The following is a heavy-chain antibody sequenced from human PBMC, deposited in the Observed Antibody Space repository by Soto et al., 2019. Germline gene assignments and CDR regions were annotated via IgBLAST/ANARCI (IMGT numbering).Heavy chain of an antibody. CDR2: IYSADSDT. V-gene: IGHV5-51*01. CDR1: GYSFTDYS. D-gene: IGHD2-2*01. CDR3: ATDETSYYYYMEF. Sequence: PGESLKISCKRSGYSFTDYSIGWLRQMPGKGLEMMGIIYSADSDTRYSPSVQGQVTISADKSISPASLQWTSLKASDTAMNHFATDETSYYYYMEFRGEGTTVTVSS. J-gene: IGHJ6*03.